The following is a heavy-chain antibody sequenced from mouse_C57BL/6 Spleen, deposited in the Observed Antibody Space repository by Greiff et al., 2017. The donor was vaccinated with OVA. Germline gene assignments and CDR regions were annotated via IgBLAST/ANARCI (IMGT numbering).Heavy chain of an antibody. Sequence: QVQLQQSGAELVKPGASVKISCKASGYAFSSYWMNWVKQRPGKGLEWIGQIYPGDGDTNYNGKFKGKATLTEDKSSSTAYMQLSSLTSEDSAVYFCARSGTPGYMDYWGQGTSVTVSS. J-gene: IGHJ4*01. D-gene: IGHD3-1*01. CDR3: ARSGTPGYMDY. V-gene: IGHV1-80*01. CDR2: IYPGDGDT. CDR1: GYAFSSYW.